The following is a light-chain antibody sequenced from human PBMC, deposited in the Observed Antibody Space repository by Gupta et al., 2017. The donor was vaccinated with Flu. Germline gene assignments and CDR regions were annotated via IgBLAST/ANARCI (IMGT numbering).Light chain of an antibody. CDR1: TSNIGSNF. CDR2: RND. J-gene: IGLJ3*02. CDR3: ATWDDSLSEWV. V-gene: IGLV1-47*01. Sequence: QSVLTQPPSASGPPGQRVTISCPGSTSNIGSNFVFWYQQLPRAAPKLLIYRNDQRPSGVPDRFSGSRSGTSSSLAISGLRSEDEANYYCATWDDSLSEWVFGGGTKVTVL.